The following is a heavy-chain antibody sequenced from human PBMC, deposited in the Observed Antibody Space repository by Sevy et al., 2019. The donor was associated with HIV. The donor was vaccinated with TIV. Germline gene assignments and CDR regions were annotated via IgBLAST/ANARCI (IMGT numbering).Heavy chain of an antibody. D-gene: IGHD6-19*01. J-gene: IGHJ4*02. Sequence: ASVKVSCKASGYTFTTYGISWVRRAPGQGLEWMGWIGAYNGNTNYAQKFQGRVTMTTDTSTSTAYMELRSLRSDDAAVYFCARGSSVWYMHFDYWGQGTLVTVSS. CDR1: GYTFTTYG. CDR3: ARGSSVWYMHFDY. V-gene: IGHV1-18*01. CDR2: IGAYNGNT.